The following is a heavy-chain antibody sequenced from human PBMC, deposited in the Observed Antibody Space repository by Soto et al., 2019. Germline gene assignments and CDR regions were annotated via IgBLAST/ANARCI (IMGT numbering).Heavy chain of an antibody. D-gene: IGHD2-15*01. CDR3: ARVPVSYRAPCSGGSCYLFDY. Sequence: ASVKVSCKTSGYTFTNYYIHWVRQAPGQGLEWMGVINPSGIGTTYAQKFQGRVTMTRDTSTSTVYMDLSSLRPEDTAVYFCARVPVSYRAPCSGGSCYLFDYWGQGTLVTVSS. CDR2: INPSGIGT. V-gene: IGHV1-46*01. J-gene: IGHJ4*02. CDR1: GYTFTNYY.